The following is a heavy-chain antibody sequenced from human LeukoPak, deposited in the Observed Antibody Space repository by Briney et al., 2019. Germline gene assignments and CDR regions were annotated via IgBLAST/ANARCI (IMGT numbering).Heavy chain of an antibody. CDR2: ISYDGSNK. J-gene: IGHJ6*02. V-gene: IGHV3-30*18. D-gene: IGHD3-10*01. CDR3: AKDRVRGVYYYYYGMDV. CDR1: GFTFRSYG. Sequence: AGGSLRLSCAASGFTFRSYGMHWVRQAPGKGLEWVAVISYDGSNKYYADSVKGRFTISRDNSKNTLYLQMNSLRAEDTAVYYCAKDRVRGVYYYYYGMDVWGQGTTVTVSS.